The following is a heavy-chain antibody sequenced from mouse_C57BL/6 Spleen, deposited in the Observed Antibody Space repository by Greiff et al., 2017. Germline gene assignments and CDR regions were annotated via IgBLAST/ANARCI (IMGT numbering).Heavy chain of an antibody. CDR1: GFTFSSYA. Sequence: EVQLVESGGGLVKPGGSLKLSCAASGFTFSSYAMSWVRQTPEKRLEWVATISDGGSYTYYPDNVKGRFTISRDNAKNNLYLQMSHLKSEDTAMYYCARDPAYYSNYVFAYWGQGTLVTVSA. D-gene: IGHD2-5*01. V-gene: IGHV5-4*01. J-gene: IGHJ3*01. CDR2: ISDGGSYT. CDR3: ARDPAYYSNYVFAY.